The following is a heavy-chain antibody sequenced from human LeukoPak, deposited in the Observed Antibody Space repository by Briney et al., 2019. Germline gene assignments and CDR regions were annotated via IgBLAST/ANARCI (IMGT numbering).Heavy chain of an antibody. CDR2: ISGSGGST. Sequence: GGSLRLSCAASGFPFSSYAMSWVRQAPGKGLEWVSGISGSGGSTNYADSVKGRFTISRDNSKNTLYLQMNSLRAEDTAVYYCAKGVGATTPSFAFDIWGQGTMVTASS. J-gene: IGHJ3*02. D-gene: IGHD1-26*01. CDR3: AKGVGATTPSFAFDI. V-gene: IGHV3-23*01. CDR1: GFPFSSYA.